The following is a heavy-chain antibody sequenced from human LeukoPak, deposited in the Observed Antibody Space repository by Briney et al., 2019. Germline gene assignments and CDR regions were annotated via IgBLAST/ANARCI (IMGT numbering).Heavy chain of an antibody. V-gene: IGHV6-1*01. J-gene: IGHJ5*02. CDR1: GDSISSNSVT. CDR3: ARRLTQYDCFDP. Sequence: SQTLSLTCAISGDSISSNSVTWHWIRQSPSRGLEWLGRTYYRSTWYNDYAVSVRGRITVNPDTSKNQFSLHLNSVTPEDTAVYYCARRLTQYDCFDPWGQGILVTVSS. CDR2: TYYRSTWYN. D-gene: IGHD2-2*01.